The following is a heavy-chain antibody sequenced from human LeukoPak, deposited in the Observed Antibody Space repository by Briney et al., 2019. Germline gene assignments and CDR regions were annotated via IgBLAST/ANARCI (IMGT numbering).Heavy chain of an antibody. J-gene: IGHJ4*02. CDR1: GFTFSSYS. V-gene: IGHV3-21*01. CDR3: ARAPWDDILTGYSGTLGYFEY. Sequence: GSLRLSCAASGFTFSSYSMNWVRQAPGKGLEWVSSISSSSSYIYYADSVKGRFTISRDNSKNTLYLQMNSLRAEDTAVYYCARAPWDDILTGYSGTLGYFEYWGQGTLVTVSS. D-gene: IGHD3-9*01. CDR2: ISSSSSYI.